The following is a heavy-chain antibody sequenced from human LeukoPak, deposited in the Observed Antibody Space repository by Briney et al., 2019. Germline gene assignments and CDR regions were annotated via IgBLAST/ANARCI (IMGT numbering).Heavy chain of an antibody. CDR1: GFIFDDHG. V-gene: IGHV3-30*02. J-gene: IGHJ4*02. D-gene: IGHD3-22*01. Sequence: PGGSLRLSCEASGFIFDDHGMHWVRQAPGKGLEWVAFIRYDGTNKYYADSVKGRFTISRDNSKNTLYLQMNSLRAEDTAMYYCAKDSAYYYDSSGYYYDWGQGTLVTVSS. CDR3: AKDSAYYYDSSGYYYD. CDR2: IRYDGTNK.